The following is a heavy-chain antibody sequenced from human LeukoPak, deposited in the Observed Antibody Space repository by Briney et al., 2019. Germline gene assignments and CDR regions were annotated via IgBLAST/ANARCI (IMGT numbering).Heavy chain of an antibody. CDR3: ARGRY. V-gene: IGHV3-7*01. Sequence: SGGSLRLSCAASGFTSSSYWMSWVRQAPGKGLEWVANIKQDGSEKYYVDSVKGRFTISRDNAKNSLYLQMNSLRAEDTAVYYCARGRYWGQGTLVTVSS. CDR2: IKQDGSEK. CDR1: GFTSSSYW. J-gene: IGHJ4*02.